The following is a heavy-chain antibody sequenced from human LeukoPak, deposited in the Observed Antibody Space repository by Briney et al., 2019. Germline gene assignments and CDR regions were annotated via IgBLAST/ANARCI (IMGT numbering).Heavy chain of an antibody. Sequence: PGGSLRLSCAASGFTFSNYAMSWVRQAPGKGLEWVSAISGSGGSTYCADSVKGRFTISKDNAKNSLYLQMNSLRAEDTAVYYCARAGGSTVSHSDYWGQGTLVTVSS. V-gene: IGHV3-23*01. CDR1: GFTFSNYA. CDR3: ARAGGSTVSHSDY. D-gene: IGHD4-17*01. CDR2: ISGSGGST. J-gene: IGHJ4*02.